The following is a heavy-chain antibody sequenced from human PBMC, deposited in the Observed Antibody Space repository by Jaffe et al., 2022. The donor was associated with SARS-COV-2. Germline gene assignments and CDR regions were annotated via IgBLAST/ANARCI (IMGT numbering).Heavy chain of an antibody. V-gene: IGHV4-59*01. D-gene: IGHD2-2*01. Sequence: QVQLQESGPGLVKPSETLSLTCSVSGASIRSYYWSWIRQPPGKGLEWIGYIYYSGNSNYNPSLKSRVTISVDTPKNQFSLRLSSVTAAETAVYYCARVQGIVVPAAISPGAFDIWGQGTLVTVSS. CDR3: ARVQGIVVPAAISPGAFDI. CDR2: IYYSGNS. J-gene: IGHJ3*02. CDR1: GASIRSYY.